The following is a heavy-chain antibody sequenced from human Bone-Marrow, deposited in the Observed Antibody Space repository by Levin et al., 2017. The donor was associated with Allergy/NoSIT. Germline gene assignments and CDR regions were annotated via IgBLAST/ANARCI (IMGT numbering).Heavy chain of an antibody. CDR3: AKDGYSYPLSFDY. V-gene: IGHV3-30*18. Sequence: PGGSLRLSCAASGFTFSSYGMHWVRQAPGKGLEWVAVISYDGSNKYYADSVKGRFTISRDNSKNTLYLQMNSLRAEDTAVYYCAKDGYSYPLSFDYWGQGTLVTVSS. CDR2: ISYDGSNK. CDR1: GFTFSSYG. J-gene: IGHJ4*02. D-gene: IGHD5-18*01.